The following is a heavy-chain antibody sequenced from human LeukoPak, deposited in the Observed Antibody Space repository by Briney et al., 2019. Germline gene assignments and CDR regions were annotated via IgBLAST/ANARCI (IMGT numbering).Heavy chain of an antibody. D-gene: IGHD3-22*01. CDR1: GFTFSSYG. CDR2: IWYDGSNK. CDR3: ARDSYDSSGYYYVTGFDY. V-gene: IGHV3-33*01. J-gene: IGHJ4*02. Sequence: GGSLRLSCAASGFTFSSYGMHWVRQAPGKGLEWVAVIWYDGSNKYYADSVKGRFTISRDNSKNTLYLQMNSLRAEDTAVYYCARDSYDSSGYYYVTGFDYWGQGTPVTVSS.